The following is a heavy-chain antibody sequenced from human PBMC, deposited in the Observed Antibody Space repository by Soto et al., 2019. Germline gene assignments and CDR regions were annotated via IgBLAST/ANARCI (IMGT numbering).Heavy chain of an antibody. CDR1: GGSISSYY. CDR3: ARGDGFGWFYYFDY. CDR2: IYYSGST. D-gene: IGHD3-16*01. J-gene: IGHJ4*02. V-gene: IGHV4-59*01. Sequence: SDTLSLTCTVSGGSISSYYWSWIRQPPGKGLEWIGYIYYSGSTNYNPSLKSRVTISVDTSKNQFSLKLSSVTAADTAVYYCARGDGFGWFYYFDYWGQGTLVTVSS.